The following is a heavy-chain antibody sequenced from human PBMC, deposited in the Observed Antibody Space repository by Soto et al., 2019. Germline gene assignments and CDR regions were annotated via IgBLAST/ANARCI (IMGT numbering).Heavy chain of an antibody. Sequence: ASVKVSCKASGYTFTSYYMHWVRQAPGQGLEWMGILNPSGGSTSYAQKFQGRVTMTRDTSTSTVYMELSSLRSEDTAVYYRARDPPLGGWNLKQRGDYWGQGNLVTVST. CDR3: ARDPPLGGWNLKQRGDY. CDR1: GYTFTSYY. CDR2: LNPSGGST. J-gene: IGHJ4*02. D-gene: IGHD1-7*01. V-gene: IGHV1-46*01.